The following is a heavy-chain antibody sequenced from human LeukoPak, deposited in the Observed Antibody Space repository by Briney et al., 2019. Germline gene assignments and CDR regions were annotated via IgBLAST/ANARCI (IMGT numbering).Heavy chain of an antibody. D-gene: IGHD2-2*01. CDR2: IYYSGTT. J-gene: IGHJ4*02. V-gene: IGHV4-59*11. CDR3: ALLGYSSSWNSF. Sequence: PSETLSLTCTVSRGSINSHYWSWMRQPPGKGPEWIGYIYYSGTTSYNPSLKSRVTISADTSKNQFSLNLTSVITADTGVYYCALLGYSSSWNSFWGQGTLVTVSS. CDR1: RGSINSHY.